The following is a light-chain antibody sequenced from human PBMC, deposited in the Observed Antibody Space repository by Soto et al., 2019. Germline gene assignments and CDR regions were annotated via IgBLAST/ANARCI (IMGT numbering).Light chain of an antibody. CDR2: QVT. J-gene: IGLJ1*01. CDR3: CSFAGSYTYV. V-gene: IGLV2-8*01. Sequence: QSVLTQPPSASGSPGQSVTISCTGTSSDVGGYNYVSWYQQHPGKAPKLIISQVTNRPSGVPDRFSGSKSGNTASLTVSGLQAEDEADYSCCSFAGSYTYVFGTGTKVTVL. CDR1: SSDVGGYNY.